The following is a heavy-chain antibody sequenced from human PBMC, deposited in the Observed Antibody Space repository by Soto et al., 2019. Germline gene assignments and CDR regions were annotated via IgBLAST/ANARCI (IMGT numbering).Heavy chain of an antibody. Sequence: GASVKVSCKXSGYTFTSYYMHWVRQAPRQGLEWMGIINPSGGSTSYAQKFQGRVTMTRDTSTSTVYMELSSLRSEDTAVYYCASRDTAYGPSYYYYGMDVWGQGTTVTVSS. D-gene: IGHD5-18*01. CDR3: ASRDTAYGPSYYYYGMDV. V-gene: IGHV1-46*01. J-gene: IGHJ6*02. CDR2: INPSGGST. CDR1: GYTFTSYY.